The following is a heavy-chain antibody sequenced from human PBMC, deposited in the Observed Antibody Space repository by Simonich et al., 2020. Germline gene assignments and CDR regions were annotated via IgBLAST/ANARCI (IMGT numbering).Heavy chain of an antibody. CDR3: ARDPVVPAAIRNAFDI. D-gene: IGHD2-2*01. V-gene: IGHV1-2*02. J-gene: IGHJ3*02. CDR2: IKPNRGGT. CDR1: GYPFTGYY. Sequence: QVQLVQSGAEVNKPGASLKVSCKASGYPFTGYYMHWVRQAPGQGLEVIGLIKPNRGGTKYDQKVQGRVTMTRDTSISTAYMERSRLRSDDTAVYYCARDPVVPAAIRNAFDIWGQGTMVTVSS.